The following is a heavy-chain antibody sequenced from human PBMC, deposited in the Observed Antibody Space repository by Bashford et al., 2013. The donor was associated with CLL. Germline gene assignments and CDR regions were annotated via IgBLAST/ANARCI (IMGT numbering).Heavy chain of an antibody. CDR3: ATSTWYSSTWGAFDI. J-gene: IGHJ3*02. V-gene: IGHV1-2*02. CDR1: ANIFTGYY. D-gene: IGHD4-11*01. CDR2: MNCNSGGT. Sequence: ASVKVSCKASANIFTGYYMHWVRQAPGQGLEWMGWMNCNSGGTNYEPKFQGRVTMTRDTSIATAYLEVSGLTSDDTALYYCATSTWYSSTWGAFDIWGQGTMVTVSS.